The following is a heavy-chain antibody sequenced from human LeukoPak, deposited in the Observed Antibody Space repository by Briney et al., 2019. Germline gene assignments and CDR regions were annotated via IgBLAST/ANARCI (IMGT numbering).Heavy chain of an antibody. CDR3: ARADGYNYPDYFDY. CDR1: GYSISSGYY. J-gene: IGHJ4*02. V-gene: IGHV4-38-2*02. CDR2: IYHSGST. D-gene: IGHD5-24*01. Sequence: SETLSLTCTVSGYSISSGYYWGWIRQPPGKGLEWIGSIYHSGSTYYNPSLKSRVTISVDTSKNQFSLKLSSVTAADTAVYYCARADGYNYPDYFDYWGQGTLVTVSS.